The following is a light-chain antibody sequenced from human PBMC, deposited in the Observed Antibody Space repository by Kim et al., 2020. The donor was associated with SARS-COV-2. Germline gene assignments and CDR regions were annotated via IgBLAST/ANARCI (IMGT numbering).Light chain of an antibody. CDR3: QQYGTSVRYT. V-gene: IGKV3-20*01. CDR2: GAS. CDR1: QSVSSSY. Sequence: EIVLTQSPGTLSLSPGERATLSCRASQSVSSSYLAWYQQKPGQAPRLLIFGASNRATGIPDRFSGSGSGTDFTLTISRLEPEDSAVYYCQQYGTSVRYTFGQGTKLEI. J-gene: IGKJ2*01.